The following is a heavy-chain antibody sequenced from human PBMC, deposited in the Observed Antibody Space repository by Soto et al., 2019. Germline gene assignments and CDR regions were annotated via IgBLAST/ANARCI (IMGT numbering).Heavy chain of an antibody. Sequence: QVQLVQSGAEVRKPGSSVKVSCKAPGGTFSTYIISWVRQAHGQGLEWMGRINPIPDITTYAQKFQGRVTITAARSTSTAYMELTSLKSQGTAVYYCARDRITTRGDAFDLWGQGTLVTVS. CDR3: ARDRITTRGDAFDL. CDR2: INPIPDIT. V-gene: IGHV1-69*08. CDR1: GGTFSTYI. J-gene: IGHJ3*01. D-gene: IGHD3-3*01.